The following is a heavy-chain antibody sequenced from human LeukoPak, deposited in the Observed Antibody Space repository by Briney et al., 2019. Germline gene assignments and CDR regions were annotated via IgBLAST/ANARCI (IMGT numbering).Heavy chain of an antibody. D-gene: IGHD2-8*01. CDR2: VATYNGNT. V-gene: IGHV1-18*01. J-gene: IGHJ4*02. CDR1: GYTFTNYA. CDR3: ARRAMADC. Sequence: ASVKVSCKASGYTFTNYAISWVRQAPGQGLEWMGWVATYNGNTNYAQRLQGRVTMTTDTSTNTAYMEVRSLRSDDTAVYYCARRAMADCWGQGTLVTVSS.